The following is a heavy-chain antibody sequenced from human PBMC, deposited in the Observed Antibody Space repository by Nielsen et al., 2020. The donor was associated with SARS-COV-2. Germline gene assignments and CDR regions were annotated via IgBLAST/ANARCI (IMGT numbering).Heavy chain of an antibody. D-gene: IGHD3-16*02. Sequence: GGSLRLSCAASGFTFSSYWMSWVRQAPGKGLEWVGNIKEDGREGYYVDSVKGRFTISRDNARKSLSLQMNSLRAEDTAVYYCARAGNDYVWGSYRYFPDYWVQGTLVTVSS. V-gene: IGHV3-7*03. CDR2: IKEDGREG. J-gene: IGHJ4*02. CDR3: ARAGNDYVWGSYRYFPDY. CDR1: GFTFSSYW.